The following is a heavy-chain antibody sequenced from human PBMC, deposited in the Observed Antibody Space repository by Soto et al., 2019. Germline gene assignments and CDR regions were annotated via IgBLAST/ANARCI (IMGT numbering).Heavy chain of an antibody. Sequence: EVQLVESGGGLVQPGGSLRLSCVASGFTFISHGRHWVRQAPGNGLVWVSRISSDGSRTNYADSVKGRFAIFRDNAKNTVYLPMNSLRAEETAVYYCARGVMGAYGLDIWGQGTMVTVSS. CDR3: ARGVMGAYGLDI. CDR2: ISSDGSRT. CDR1: GFTFISHG. V-gene: IGHV3-74*01. J-gene: IGHJ3*02. D-gene: IGHD1-26*01.